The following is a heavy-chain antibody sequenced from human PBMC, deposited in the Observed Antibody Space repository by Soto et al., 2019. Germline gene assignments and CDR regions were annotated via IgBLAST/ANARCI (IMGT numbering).Heavy chain of an antibody. J-gene: IGHJ6*02. CDR1: GYTFTNYG. D-gene: IGHD1-20*01. CDR2: INPNSGGT. V-gene: IGHV1-2*02. CDR3: ARGGTLITGDLDNYYYYGMDV. Sequence: GASVKVSCKASGYTFTNYGISWVRQAPGQGLEWMGWINPNSGGTNYAQKFQCRVTMTRDTSISTAYMELSRLRSDDTAVYYCARGGTLITGDLDNYYYYGMDVWGQGTTVTVSS.